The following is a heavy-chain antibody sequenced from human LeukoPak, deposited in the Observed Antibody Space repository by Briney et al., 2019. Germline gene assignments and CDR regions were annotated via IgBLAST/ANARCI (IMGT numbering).Heavy chain of an antibody. CDR2: IYYSGST. D-gene: IGHD2-2*01. CDR3: ARGTHCSSTSCYLDYYYYGMDV. J-gene: IGHJ6*02. V-gene: IGHV4-59*01. Sequence: PSETLSLTCTVSGGSISSYYWSWIRQPPGKGLEWIGYIYYSGSTTYNPSLKSRVTISVDTSKNQFSLKLSSVTAADTAVYYCARGTHCSSTSCYLDYYYYGMDVWGQGTTVTVSS. CDR1: GGSISSYY.